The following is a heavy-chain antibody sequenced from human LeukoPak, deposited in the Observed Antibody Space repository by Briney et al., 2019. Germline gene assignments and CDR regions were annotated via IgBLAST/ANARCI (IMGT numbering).Heavy chain of an antibody. CDR1: GFIFSNYW. CDR3: AREDGHYYDSSIDY. V-gene: IGHV3-7*01. J-gene: IGHJ4*02. CDR2: IKQDGGEE. D-gene: IGHD3-22*01. Sequence: GGSLRLSCTASGFIFSNYWMSWVRQAPGKGLEWVANIKQDGGEEHYVDSVKGRFTISRDNAKNSLYLQMDSLRAEDTAVYYCAREDGHYYDSSIDYWGQGTLVTVSS.